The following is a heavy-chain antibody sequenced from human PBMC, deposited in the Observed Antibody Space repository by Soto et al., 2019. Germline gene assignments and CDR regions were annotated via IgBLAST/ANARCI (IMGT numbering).Heavy chain of an antibody. CDR1: GYTFTNFY. CDR3: VRQGY. J-gene: IGHJ4*02. Sequence: QVQLVQSGAEVKKPGASVKVSCKASGYTFTNFYITWVRQAPGQGLEWMGRIIPGGGGTNNAQNFQGRVTMTSDTSTTTVYMELSSLRSEDTAVYYCVRQGYWGQGTLVTVSP. CDR2: IIPGGGGT. V-gene: IGHV1-46*01.